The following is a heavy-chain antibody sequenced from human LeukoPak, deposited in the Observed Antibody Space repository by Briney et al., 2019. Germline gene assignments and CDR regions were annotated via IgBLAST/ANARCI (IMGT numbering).Heavy chain of an antibody. V-gene: IGHV3-23*01. CDR1: GFTFSSYA. Sequence: PGGSLRLSCAASGFTFSSYAMSWVRQVPGKGLEWVLGISAGGGSTYYADSVKGRFTISRDNSKTTMYLQMNSLRAEDTAVYYCAKGGGGIVSLSSDYWGQGTLVTVSS. J-gene: IGHJ4*02. CDR3: AKGGGGIVSLSSDY. CDR2: ISAGGGST. D-gene: IGHD3-10*01.